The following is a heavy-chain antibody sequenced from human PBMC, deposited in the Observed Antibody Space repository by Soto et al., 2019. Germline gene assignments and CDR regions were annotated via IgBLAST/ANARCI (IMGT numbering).Heavy chain of an antibody. V-gene: IGHV4-31*03. CDR3: ARAYSSSSAIDY. Sequence: QVQLQESGPGLVKPSQTLSLTCTVSGESISSGGYYWSWIRQHPGKGLEWIGYIYDIGSAYYNPSLKSRVSISMDTSKNQYAMRLSSVTAADTAVYYCARAYSSSSAIDYWGQGTLINVSS. CDR1: GESISSGGYY. D-gene: IGHD6-6*01. CDR2: IYDIGSA. J-gene: IGHJ4*02.